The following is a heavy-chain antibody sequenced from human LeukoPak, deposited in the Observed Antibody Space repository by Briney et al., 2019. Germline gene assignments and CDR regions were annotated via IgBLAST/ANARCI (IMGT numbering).Heavy chain of an antibody. CDR2: INHSGST. Sequence: PSETLSLTCAVYGGSFSGYYWSWIRQPPGKGLEWIGEINHSGSTNYNPSLKSRVTISVDTSKNQFSLKLSSVTAADTAVYYCARGGRTTTVGRFDYWGQGTLVTVSS. CDR1: GGSFSGYY. V-gene: IGHV4-34*01. J-gene: IGHJ4*02. CDR3: ARGGRTTTVGRFDY. D-gene: IGHD4-23*01.